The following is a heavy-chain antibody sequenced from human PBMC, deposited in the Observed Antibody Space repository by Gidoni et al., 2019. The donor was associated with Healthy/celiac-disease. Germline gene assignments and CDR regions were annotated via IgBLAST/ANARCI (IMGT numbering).Heavy chain of an antibody. Sequence: QVQLVESGGGVVQPGRSLRLSCAASGFTFRSYAMHWVRQAPGKGLAWVAVISYDGSNKYYADSVKGRFTISRDNSKNTLYLQMNSLRAEDTAVYYCARDGGVSACYYYGMDVWGQGTTVTVSS. J-gene: IGHJ6*02. CDR3: ARDGGVSACYYYGMDV. CDR2: ISYDGSNK. V-gene: IGHV3-30*04. CDR1: GFTFRSYA. D-gene: IGHD2-8*01.